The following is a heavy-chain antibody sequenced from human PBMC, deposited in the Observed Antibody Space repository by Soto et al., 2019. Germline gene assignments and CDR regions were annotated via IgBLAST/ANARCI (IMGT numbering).Heavy chain of an antibody. Sequence: QITLRESGPTLVKPTQTLTLTCTFSGFSFSTSGVGVGWIRQPPGKALEWLALIYSDDDKRYSPSLKRRLTITKVTSKIQVVLTMTNMDPVDTATYYWVEGQSAPISAHWGQGNLVNVSS. J-gene: IGHJ1*01. CDR1: GFSFSTSGVG. D-gene: IGHD2-2*01. V-gene: IGHV2-5*02. CDR3: VEGQSAPISAH. CDR2: IYSDDDK.